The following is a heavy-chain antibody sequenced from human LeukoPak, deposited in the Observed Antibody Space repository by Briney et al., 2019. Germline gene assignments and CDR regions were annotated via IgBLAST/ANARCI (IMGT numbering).Heavy chain of an antibody. CDR1: GFTFSSHW. J-gene: IGHJ4*02. V-gene: IGHV3-7*01. D-gene: IGHD3-3*01. Sequence: GGSLRLSCAVSGFTFSSHWMTWVRQAPGKGLEWVANIKKDGSEKYYADSVKGRFTIYRGDAKNSVYLQMNSLRAEDTAVYYCARGYSWSGYIYDYWGQGTLVTVSS. CDR3: ARGYSWSGYIYDY. CDR2: IKKDGSEK.